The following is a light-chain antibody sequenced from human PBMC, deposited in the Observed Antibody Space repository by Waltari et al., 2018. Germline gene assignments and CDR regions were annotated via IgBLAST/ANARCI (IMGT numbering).Light chain of an antibody. V-gene: IGLV2-8*01. Sequence: QSALTQPPSASGSLGQSVTISCSGTRNDVGAYNYVSWYQQHSGKAPSLIIYEVTERPSGVPERFSGSKAGNTASLTVSGLQAEDEADYYCSSFAGTDNLDIFGGGTKLTVL. CDR2: EVT. J-gene: IGLJ2*01. CDR3: SSFAGTDNLDI. CDR1: RNDVGAYNY.